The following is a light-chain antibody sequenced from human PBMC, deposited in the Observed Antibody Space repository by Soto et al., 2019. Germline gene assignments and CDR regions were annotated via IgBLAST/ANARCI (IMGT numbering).Light chain of an antibody. V-gene: IGLV2-11*01. J-gene: IGLJ1*01. CDR1: SSDVGGYNY. CDR2: DVS. Sequence: QSALTQPRSVSGSPGQSVTISCTGTSSDVGGYNYVSWYQQHPGKAPKLMIYDVSKRPSGVPDRFSGSKSGNTASLTISGLQAEDEADYYCCSYAGSYIYVFGTGTRSPP. CDR3: CSYAGSYIYV.